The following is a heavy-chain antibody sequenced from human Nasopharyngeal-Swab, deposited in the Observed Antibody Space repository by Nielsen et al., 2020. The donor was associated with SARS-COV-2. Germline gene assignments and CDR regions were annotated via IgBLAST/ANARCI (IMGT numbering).Heavy chain of an antibody. D-gene: IGHD2-15*01. CDR2: IYPGDSET. V-gene: IGHV5-51*01. CDR1: GDSFTNYW. CDR3: ARVQGYCTGGSCYSVFYYFAMDV. J-gene: IGHJ6*02. Sequence: KVSCKGSGDSFTNYWIGWVRQKPGKGLEWMGIIYPGDSETRYSPSSEGQVTISVDKSISTAYLQWSSLKASDTAMYYCARVQGYCTGGSCYSVFYYFAMDVWGQGTTVTVSS.